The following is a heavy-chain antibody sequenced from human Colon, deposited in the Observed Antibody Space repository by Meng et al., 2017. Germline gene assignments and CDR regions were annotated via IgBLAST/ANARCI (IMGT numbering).Heavy chain of an antibody. CDR1: GGSIDRGDFY. J-gene: IGHJ4*02. D-gene: IGHD5-24*01. V-gene: IGHV4-30-4*01. Sequence: QVQLQESGPGRVMPSQTLSLNCTVSGGSIDRGDFYWGWMRQSPGKGLEWIGYIYHSGYTYYNPSLESRITISMDMSQKQFSLKVRSVTAADTAMYYCATKERRDGANWDNWGQGILVTVSS. CDR2: IYHSGYT. CDR3: ATKERRDGANWDN.